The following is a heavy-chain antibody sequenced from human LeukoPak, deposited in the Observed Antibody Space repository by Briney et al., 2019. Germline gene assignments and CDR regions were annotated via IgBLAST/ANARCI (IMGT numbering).Heavy chain of an antibody. D-gene: IGHD1-7*01. CDR2: ISRNSGSI. CDR1: GFTFDDYA. Sequence: QPGRSLRLSCAASGFTFDDYAMRWVRQAPGKGLEWVSGISRNSGSIGYVDSVKGRFTISRDNAKNSLYLQMNSLRAEDTALYYCAKDKEAGTAGYYYGMDVWGQGTTVTVSS. CDR3: AKDKEAGTAGYYYGMDV. V-gene: IGHV3-9*01. J-gene: IGHJ6*02.